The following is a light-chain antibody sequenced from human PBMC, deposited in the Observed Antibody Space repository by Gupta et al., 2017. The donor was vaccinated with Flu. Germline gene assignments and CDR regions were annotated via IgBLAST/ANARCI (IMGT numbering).Light chain of an antibody. Sequence: SSVLTQPPSVSGAPGQTARITWGGNNIGSKSVHWYQQKPGQAPVLVVYGDSGRPSGIPERFSGSNSGNTATLTIIRVEAGDEADYFCQVWDSSTDLVVFGGGTKLTVL. J-gene: IGLJ2*01. V-gene: IGLV3-21*02. CDR2: GDS. CDR3: QVWDSSTDLVV. CDR1: NIGSKS.